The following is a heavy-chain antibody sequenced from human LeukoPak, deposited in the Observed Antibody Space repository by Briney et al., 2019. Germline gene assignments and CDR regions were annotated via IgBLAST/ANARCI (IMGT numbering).Heavy chain of an antibody. J-gene: IGHJ4*02. V-gene: IGHV3-74*01. CDR2: ISNDGSST. D-gene: IGHD4-17*01. Sequence: GGSLRLSCAASGFMFSSWWMLWFRRPPGKGIESVSHISNDGSSTSYADSVKGRFTISRDNAKNTLYLQMNSLRAEDTAVYYCARVKTTVTTLRYWGQGTLVTVSS. CDR1: GFMFSSWW. CDR3: ARVKTTVTTLRY.